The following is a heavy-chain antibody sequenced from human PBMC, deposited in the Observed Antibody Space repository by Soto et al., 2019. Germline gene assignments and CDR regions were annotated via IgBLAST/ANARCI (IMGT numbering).Heavy chain of an antibody. Sequence: QVQLVQSGAEVKKPGASVKVSCKASGYTFTSYAMHWVRQAPGQRLEWMGWINAGNGNTKYSQKFQGRVTITRDTSARTAYMELSGLRSEDTAVYYCARDLQADYWGQGTLVTVSS. CDR1: GYTFTSYA. V-gene: IGHV1-3*01. CDR2: INAGNGNT. J-gene: IGHJ4*02. CDR3: ARDLQADY.